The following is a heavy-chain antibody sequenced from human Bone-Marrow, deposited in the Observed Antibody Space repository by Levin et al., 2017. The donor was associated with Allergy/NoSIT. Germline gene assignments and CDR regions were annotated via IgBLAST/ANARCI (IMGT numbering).Heavy chain of an antibody. CDR3: ARDHEYGADTWAFDL. CDR2: IHHGGRI. D-gene: IGHD4/OR15-4a*01. Sequence: SETLSLTCAVSGGSIARDEWFNWVRQPPGKGLEWLGEIHHGGRIHYNPSLKRRLTISLDKTKNQISLEMNSVTAADTALYYCARDHEYGADTWAFDLWGQGTVVTVSS. V-gene: IGHV4-4*02. J-gene: IGHJ3*01. CDR1: GGSIARDEW.